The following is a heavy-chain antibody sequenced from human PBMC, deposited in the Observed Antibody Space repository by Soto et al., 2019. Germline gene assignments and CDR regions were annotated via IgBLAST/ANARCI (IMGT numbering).Heavy chain of an antibody. CDR3: ARLHYDILTGYYVMDY. J-gene: IGHJ4*02. Sequence: QVQLQESGPGLVKPSETLSLTCTVSGGSISSYYWSWIRQPPGKGLEWIGYIYYSGSTNYNPSLKIRVTISVDTSKNQFSLKLSSVTAADTAVYYCARLHYDILTGYYVMDYWGQGTLVTVSS. CDR2: IYYSGST. CDR1: GGSISSYY. D-gene: IGHD3-9*01. V-gene: IGHV4-59*08.